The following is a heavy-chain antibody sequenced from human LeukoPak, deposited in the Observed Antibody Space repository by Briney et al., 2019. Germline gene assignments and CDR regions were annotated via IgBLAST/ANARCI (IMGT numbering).Heavy chain of an antibody. CDR3: ANSLQGFSYGPGPLDY. D-gene: IGHD5-18*01. Sequence: PGGSLRLSCAASGFTFSSYAMSWVRQAPGKGLEWMSFIRYDGSNEYYADSVKGRFTISRDNSKNTLYLQMNSLRAEDTAVYYCANSLQGFSYGPGPLDYWGQGTLVTVSS. CDR2: IRYDGSNE. J-gene: IGHJ4*02. V-gene: IGHV3-30*02. CDR1: GFTFSSYA.